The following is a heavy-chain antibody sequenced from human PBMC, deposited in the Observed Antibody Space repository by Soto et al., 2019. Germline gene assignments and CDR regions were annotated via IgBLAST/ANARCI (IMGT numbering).Heavy chain of an antibody. J-gene: IGHJ6*02. V-gene: IGHV3-23*01. D-gene: IGHD3-10*01. CDR2: ISGSGGST. Sequence: PGGSLRLSCAASGFTFSSYAMSWVRQAPGKGLEWVSAISGSGGSTYYADSVKGRFTISRDNSKNTLYLQMNSLRAEDTAVYYCAKDSGITMVRGVTNYYYYYGMDVWGQGTTVTVSS. CDR3: AKDSGITMVRGVTNYYYYYGMDV. CDR1: GFTFSSYA.